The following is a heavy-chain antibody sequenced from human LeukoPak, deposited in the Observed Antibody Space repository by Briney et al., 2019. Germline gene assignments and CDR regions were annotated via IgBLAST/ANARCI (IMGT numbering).Heavy chain of an antibody. Sequence: GGSLRLSCEASGFTFDAYAMHWVRQAPGKGLEWVSLINKDGSATYYADSVKGRFTISRDNSRNSLYLQMNSLRSEDTALYYCATWAFYHSLDVWGQGTTVNVSS. CDR3: ATWAFYHSLDV. CDR1: GFTFDAYA. J-gene: IGHJ6*02. CDR2: INKDGSAT. V-gene: IGHV3-43*02. D-gene: IGHD1-26*01.